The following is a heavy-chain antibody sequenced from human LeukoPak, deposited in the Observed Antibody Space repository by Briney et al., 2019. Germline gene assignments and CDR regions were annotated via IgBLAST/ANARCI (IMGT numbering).Heavy chain of an antibody. CDR2: ISGSGDIT. CDR1: GFTFSSYT. V-gene: IGHV3-23*01. D-gene: IGHD7-27*01. J-gene: IGHJ4*02. Sequence: PGGSLRLSCAASGFTFSSYTMNWVRQAPGKGLEWVSAISGSGDITYYADSVKGRFTISRDNSKNTLYLQMNSLRAGDTAVYYCARDGANRGIYFDYWGQGTLVTVSS. CDR3: ARDGANRGIYFDY.